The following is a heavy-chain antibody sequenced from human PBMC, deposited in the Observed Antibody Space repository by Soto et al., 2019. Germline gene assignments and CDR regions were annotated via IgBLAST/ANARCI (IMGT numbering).Heavy chain of an antibody. CDR1: GFTFSSYA. D-gene: IGHD3-10*01. CDR3: AKVWFGEYSYFEY. J-gene: IGHJ4*02. V-gene: IGHV3-23*01. Sequence: GGSLRLSCAASGFTFSSYAMSWVHQAPGKGLEWVSAISGRDGTTYYADSVKGRFTISRDNSKNTLYLQMNGLRAEDTAVYYCAKVWFGEYSYFEYWGQGTLVTVSS. CDR2: ISGRDGTT.